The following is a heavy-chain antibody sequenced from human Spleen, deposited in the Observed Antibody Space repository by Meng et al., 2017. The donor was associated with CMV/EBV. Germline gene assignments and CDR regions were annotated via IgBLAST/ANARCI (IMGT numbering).Heavy chain of an antibody. J-gene: IGHJ4*02. CDR3: ARSEGWSGNFDY. CDR2: IIPMFGTP. V-gene: IGHV1-69*05. CDR1: GYTFSGYY. Sequence: SVKVSCKASGYTFSGYYIHWVRQAPGQGLEWMGGIIPMFGTPNYAQNFQGRVTIITDESTTTAYMELSSLRYEDTAVYYCARSEGWSGNFDYWGQGTQVTVSS. D-gene: IGHD2-15*01.